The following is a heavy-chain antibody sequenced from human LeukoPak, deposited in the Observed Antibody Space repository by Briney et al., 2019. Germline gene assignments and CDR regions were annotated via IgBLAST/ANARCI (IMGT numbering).Heavy chain of an antibody. V-gene: IGHV4-30-2*01. CDR1: GGSISSGGYS. D-gene: IGHD3-3*01. CDR3: ARGGGDFWSSYFNYYYYGMDV. CDR2: IYHSGST. J-gene: IGHJ6*02. Sequence: SSQTLSLTCAVSGGSISSGGYSWSWIRQPPGKGLEWIGYIYHSGSTYYNPSLKSRVTISVDRSKNQFSLKLSSVTAADTAVYYCARGGGDFWSSYFNYYYYGMDVWGQGTTVTVSS.